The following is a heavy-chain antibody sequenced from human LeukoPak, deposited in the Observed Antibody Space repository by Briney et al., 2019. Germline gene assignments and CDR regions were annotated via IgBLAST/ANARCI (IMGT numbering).Heavy chain of an antibody. CDR3: ARGVHVRKYDSNHNCFDP. CDR1: GYTFTSYY. D-gene: IGHD3-22*01. Sequence: ASVKVSCKASGYTFTSYYMYWVRQAPGQGLEWMGLINPGGGSTNYAQKFQGRVTVTRDMSTSRVYMELSSLRSDDTAVYYCARGVHVRKYDSNHNCFDPWGQGTLVTVSS. J-gene: IGHJ5*02. V-gene: IGHV1-46*01. CDR2: INPGGGST.